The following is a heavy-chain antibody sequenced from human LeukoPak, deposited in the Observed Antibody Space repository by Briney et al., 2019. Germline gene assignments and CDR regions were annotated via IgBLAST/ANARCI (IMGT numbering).Heavy chain of an antibody. Sequence: SQTLSLTCTVSGGSISSGSYYWSWIRQPAGKGLEWIGRIYTSGSTNYNPSLKSRVTISVDTSKNQFSLKLSSVTAADTAVYYRARELSYGYDYFDYWGQGTLVTVPS. D-gene: IGHD5-12*01. V-gene: IGHV4-61*02. CDR1: GGSISSGSYY. J-gene: IGHJ4*02. CDR3: ARELSYGYDYFDY. CDR2: IYTSGST.